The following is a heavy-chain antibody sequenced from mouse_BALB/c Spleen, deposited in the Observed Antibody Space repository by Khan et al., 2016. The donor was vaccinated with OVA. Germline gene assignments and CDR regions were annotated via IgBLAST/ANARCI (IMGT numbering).Heavy chain of an antibody. J-gene: IGHJ3*01. CDR2: INPSNGYT. CDR1: GYTFTSYT. V-gene: IGHV1-4*01. CDR3: VRDGAYHRNDGWFAY. D-gene: IGHD2-14*01. Sequence: VQPKQSGAELARPGASVKMSCKASGYTFTSYTIHWIKLRPGQGLEWIGYINPSNGYTNYNQKFKDKATLTADKSSTTAYMELSSLTSDDSALYNCVRDGAYHRNDGWFAYWGQGTLVTVSA.